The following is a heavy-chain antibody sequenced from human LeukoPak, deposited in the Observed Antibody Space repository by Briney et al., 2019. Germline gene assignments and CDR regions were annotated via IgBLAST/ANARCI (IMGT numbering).Heavy chain of an antibody. D-gene: IGHD3-22*01. Sequence: GGSLRLSGAASGFTFSSYRMNWVRQAQGKGLDWVSSISSSSSYIYYADSVKGRFTISRDNAKNSLYLQMNSLRAEDTAVYYCARDRLGHYDSSGYYYYYGMDVWGQGTTVTVSS. CDR3: ARDRLGHYDSSGYYYYYGMDV. CDR2: ISSSSSYI. J-gene: IGHJ6*02. V-gene: IGHV3-21*01. CDR1: GFTFSSYR.